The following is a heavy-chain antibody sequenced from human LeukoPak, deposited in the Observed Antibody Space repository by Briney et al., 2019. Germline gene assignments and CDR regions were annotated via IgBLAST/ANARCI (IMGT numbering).Heavy chain of an antibody. Sequence: SETLSLTCTVSGGSISSYYWSWIRQPAGKGLEWIGRIYTSGSTNYNPSLKSRVTMSVDTSKNQFSLKLSSVTAADTAVYYCARVGSSGHLAPDYYMDVWGKGTTVTISS. J-gene: IGHJ6*03. CDR2: IYTSGST. CDR3: ARVGSSGHLAPDYYMDV. V-gene: IGHV4-4*07. CDR1: GGSISSYY. D-gene: IGHD6-19*01.